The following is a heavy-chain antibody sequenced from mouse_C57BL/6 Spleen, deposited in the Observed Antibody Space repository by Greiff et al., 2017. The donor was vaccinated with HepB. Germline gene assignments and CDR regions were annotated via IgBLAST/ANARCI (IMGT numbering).Heavy chain of an antibody. D-gene: IGHD2-4*01. CDR2: IYPGDGDT. CDR1: GYAFSSSW. CDR3: ASDDYDVVYYAMDY. Sequence: QVQLQQSGPELVKPGASVKISCKASGYAFSSSWMNWVKQRPGKGLEWIGRIYPGDGDTNYNGKFKGKATLTADKSSSTAYMQLSSLTSEDSAVYYCASDDYDVVYYAMDYWGQGTSVTVSS. V-gene: IGHV1-82*01. J-gene: IGHJ4*01.